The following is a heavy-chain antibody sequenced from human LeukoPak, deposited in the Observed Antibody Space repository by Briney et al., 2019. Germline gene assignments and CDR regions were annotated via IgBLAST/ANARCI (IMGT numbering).Heavy chain of an antibody. CDR3: AKDVIGGSGDRGGFDP. J-gene: IGHJ5*02. D-gene: IGHD3-10*01. Sequence: GGSLRLSCAASGFTFSSYAMSWVRQAPGKGLEWVSAISGSGGSTYYADSVKGRFTISRDNSKNTLYLQMNSLRAEDTAVYYCAKDVIGGSGDRGGFDPWGQGTLVTVSS. CDR1: GFTFSSYA. V-gene: IGHV3-23*01. CDR2: ISGSGGST.